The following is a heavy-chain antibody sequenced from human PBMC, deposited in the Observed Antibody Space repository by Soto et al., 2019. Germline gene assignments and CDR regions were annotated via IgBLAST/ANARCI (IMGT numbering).Heavy chain of an antibody. Sequence: QVQLQESGPGLVKPSETLSLTCTVSGRSIRSYYWSWVRQPPGKGLEWMGYIYYSGSTNYNTSLKSRVTISVDTSKNQFSLKLSSVTAADTAVYYCARHPYYYGSGMFDYWGQGTLVTVSS. V-gene: IGHV4-59*08. D-gene: IGHD3-10*01. J-gene: IGHJ4*02. CDR2: IYYSGST. CDR3: ARHPYYYGSGMFDY. CDR1: GRSIRSYY.